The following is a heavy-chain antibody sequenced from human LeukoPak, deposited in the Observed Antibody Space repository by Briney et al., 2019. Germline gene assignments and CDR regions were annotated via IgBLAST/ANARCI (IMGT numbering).Heavy chain of an antibody. CDR2: ISYDGSNK. CDR1: GLTFSSYG. Sequence: GGSLRLSCAASGLTFSSYGMHCVRQAPGKGLEWVAVISYDGSNKYYADSVKGRFTISRDNSKNTLYLQMNSLRAEDTAVYYCAKLGVRLRRHDILTGDSNHAFDIWGQGRMVTVSS. D-gene: IGHD3-9*01. V-gene: IGHV3-30*18. CDR3: AKLGVRLRRHDILTGDSNHAFDI. J-gene: IGHJ3*02.